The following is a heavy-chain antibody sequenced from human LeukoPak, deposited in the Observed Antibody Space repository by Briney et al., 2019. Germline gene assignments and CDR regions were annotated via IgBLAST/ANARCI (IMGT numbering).Heavy chain of an antibody. CDR2: IFSSGRN. V-gene: IGHV4-4*07. CDR1: GGSISGYY. D-gene: IGHD3-16*01. Sequence: SETLSLTCNVPGGSISGYYWSWIRQPAGKGLEWMGRIFSSGRNNYNPSLKSRLMVAVDPSKNQFSLRLSSVTAADTAVYYCAREAGDYDAGGHPPTPYYFDLWGQGTLVTVSS. J-gene: IGHJ4*02. CDR3: AREAGDYDAGGHPPTPYYFDL.